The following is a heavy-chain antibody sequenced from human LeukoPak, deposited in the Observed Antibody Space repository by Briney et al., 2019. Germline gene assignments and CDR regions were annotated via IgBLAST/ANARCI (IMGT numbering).Heavy chain of an antibody. CDR1: GFTFSNFP. J-gene: IGHJ4*02. CDR3: VKAILFGSVSYYAD. Sequence: GGSLRLSCSASGFTFSNFPMHWVRQAPGKGLEYVSAVSSDGGSTYYAGSVRGRFTISRDNSKNTLSLQMGSLRAEDTAVYYCVKAILFGSVSYYADWGQGTLATVSS. D-gene: IGHD3-22*01. V-gene: IGHV3-64D*09. CDR2: VSSDGGST.